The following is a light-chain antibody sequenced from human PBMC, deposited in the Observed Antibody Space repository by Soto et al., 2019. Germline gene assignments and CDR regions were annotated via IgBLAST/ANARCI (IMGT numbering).Light chain of an antibody. V-gene: IGLV2-14*03. CDR3: GSYTISSTLMI. Sequence: QSALTQPASVSGSPGQSITISCSGTPSDIGAYNYVSWYQHLPGKAPKVIIYDVTNRPSGVSSRFSGSKSSTTASLTISGLQAEDEANYYCGSYTISSTLMIFGGGTKLTVL. CDR2: DVT. J-gene: IGLJ2*01. CDR1: PSDIGAYNY.